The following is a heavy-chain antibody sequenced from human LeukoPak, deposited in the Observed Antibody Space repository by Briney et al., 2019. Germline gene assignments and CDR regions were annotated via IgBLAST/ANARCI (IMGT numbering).Heavy chain of an antibody. Sequence: GGSLRLSCAASGFALSSHWMTWVRQVPGRGPEWVANVNRDGSETYYLDSVKGRFTISKDNAKNSLYLQMNSLRAEDTALYHCARNNGMDVWGQGPTVIVSS. CDR2: VNRDGSET. J-gene: IGHJ6*02. CDR3: ARNNGMDV. V-gene: IGHV3-7*03. CDR1: GFALSSHW.